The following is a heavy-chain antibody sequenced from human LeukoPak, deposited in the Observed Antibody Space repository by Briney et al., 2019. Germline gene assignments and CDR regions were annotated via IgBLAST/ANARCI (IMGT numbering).Heavy chain of an antibody. CDR2: ISSSGSTI. D-gene: IGHD3-10*01. V-gene: IGHV3-48*03. CDR3: ARDSMVRGVADY. Sequence: PGGTLRLSCAASGFTFSSYEMNWVRQAPGKGLEWVSYISSSGSTIYYADSVKGRFTISRDNVKNSLYLQMNSLRAEDTAVYYCARDSMVRGVADYWGQGTLVTVSS. CDR1: GFTFSSYE. J-gene: IGHJ4*02.